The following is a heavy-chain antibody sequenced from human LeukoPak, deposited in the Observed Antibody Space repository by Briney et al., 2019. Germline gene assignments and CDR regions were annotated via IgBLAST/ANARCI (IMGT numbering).Heavy chain of an antibody. CDR3: ARASSHSSGWHPRGYGMDV. V-gene: IGHV4-39*07. J-gene: IGHJ6*02. D-gene: IGHD6-19*01. Sequence: SETLSLTCTVSGGSISSSSYYWGWIRQPPGKGLEWIGSIYYSGSTYYNPSLKSRVTISVDTSKNQFSLKLSSVTAADTAVYYCARASSHSSGWHPRGYGMDVWGQGTTVTVSS. CDR1: GGSISSSSYY. CDR2: IYYSGST.